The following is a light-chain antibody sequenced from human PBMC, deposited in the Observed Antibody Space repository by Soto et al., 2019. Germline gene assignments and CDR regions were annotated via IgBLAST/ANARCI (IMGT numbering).Light chain of an antibody. CDR1: QSLDNY. CDR2: DAS. J-gene: IGKJ4*01. CDR3: QQRGRWPS. V-gene: IGKV3-11*01. Sequence: EIVLTQSPATLSLSPGERATLSCRASQSLDNYLAWYQHKPGQPPRLLIYDASTSATDIPTRFSGSGSGTDFNLTISGLEPEAFEVYYCQQRGRWPSFGGGTTVEIK.